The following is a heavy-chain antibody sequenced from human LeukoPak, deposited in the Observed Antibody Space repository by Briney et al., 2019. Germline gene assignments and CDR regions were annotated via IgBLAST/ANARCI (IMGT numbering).Heavy chain of an antibody. D-gene: IGHD3-9*01. CDR2: ISYDGSNK. Sequence: GGSLRLSCAASGFTFSSYAMHWVRQAPGKGLEWVAVISYDGSNKYYADSVKGRFTISRDNSKNALYLQMNSLRAEDTAVYYCARELLEPYDILAGYCDYWGQGTLVTVSS. J-gene: IGHJ4*02. CDR3: ARELLEPYDILAGYCDY. CDR1: GFTFSSYA. V-gene: IGHV3-30-3*01.